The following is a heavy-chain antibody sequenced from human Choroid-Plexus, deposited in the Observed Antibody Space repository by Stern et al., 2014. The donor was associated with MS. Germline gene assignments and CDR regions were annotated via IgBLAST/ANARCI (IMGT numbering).Heavy chain of an antibody. Sequence: EVQLVESGGGLVKPGGSLRLSCAASGFVFSAYSINWVRQAPGKGLEWISSISRTSTYIYYADSVKGRFTIPRDNAKNSVYLQMNSLRAEDTAVYYCARPIQRDAFDVWGQGTMVTVSS. D-gene: IGHD5-18*01. CDR1: GFVFSAYS. J-gene: IGHJ3*01. V-gene: IGHV3-21*01. CDR3: ARPIQRDAFDV. CDR2: ISRTSTYI.